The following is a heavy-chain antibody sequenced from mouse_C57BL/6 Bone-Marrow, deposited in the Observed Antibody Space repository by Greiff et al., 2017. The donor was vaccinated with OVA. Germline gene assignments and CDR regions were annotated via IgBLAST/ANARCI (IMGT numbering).Heavy chain of an antibody. J-gene: IGHJ1*03. D-gene: IGHD1-1*01. CDR3: ARWGYGSSPSFYFDV. CDR2: IDPSDSYT. Sequence: VKLQQPGAELVRPGTSVKLSCKASGYTFTSYWMHWVKQRPGQGLEWIGVIDPSDSYTNYNQKFKGKATLTVDTSSSTAYMQLSSLTSEDSAVYYCARWGYGSSPSFYFDVWGTGTTVTVSS. V-gene: IGHV1-59*01. CDR1: GYTFTSYW.